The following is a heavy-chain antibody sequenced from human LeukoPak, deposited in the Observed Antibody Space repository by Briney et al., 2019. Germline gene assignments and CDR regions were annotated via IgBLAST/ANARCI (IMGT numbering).Heavy chain of an antibody. CDR1: GYTFTGYY. CDR2: INPNSGGT. CDR3: AKDIATGIGGLDV. Sequence: ASVKVSCKASGYTFTGYYMHWVRQAPGQGLEWMGRINPNSGGTNYAQKFQGRVTTTRDTSISTVSRDTSISTVYMELSSLTSDDTAVYYCAKDIATGIGGLDVWGQGTTVTVSS. D-gene: IGHD1-14*01. V-gene: IGHV1-2*06. J-gene: IGHJ6*02.